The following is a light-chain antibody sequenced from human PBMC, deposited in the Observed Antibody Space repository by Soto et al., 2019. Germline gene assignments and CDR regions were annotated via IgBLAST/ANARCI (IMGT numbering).Light chain of an antibody. CDR2: WAS. Sequence: DIVMTQSPDSLAVSLGERATIKCKSSQSVLFTSNNKNYLAWYQQKPGQPPKLLIYWASIRESGVPDRFSGSGSGTDFTLTISSLQAEDVAVYYCQQYYSISRTFGQGTKVDI. J-gene: IGKJ1*01. CDR3: QQYYSISRT. V-gene: IGKV4-1*01. CDR1: QSVLFTSNNKNY.